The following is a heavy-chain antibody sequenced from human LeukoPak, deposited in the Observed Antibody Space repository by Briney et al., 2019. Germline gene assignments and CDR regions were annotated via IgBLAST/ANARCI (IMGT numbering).Heavy chain of an antibody. CDR2: ISGSGGST. D-gene: IGHD3-16*01. J-gene: IGHJ4*02. CDR1: GFTFSSYW. Sequence: PGGSLRLSCAASGFTFSSYWMSWVRQAPGKGLEWVSVISGSGGSTYYADSVMGRFTISRDNSKNTLYLQMNSLRAEDTAVYYCAKVWSEGDFDYWGQGTLVTVSS. V-gene: IGHV3-23*01. CDR3: AKVWSEGDFDY.